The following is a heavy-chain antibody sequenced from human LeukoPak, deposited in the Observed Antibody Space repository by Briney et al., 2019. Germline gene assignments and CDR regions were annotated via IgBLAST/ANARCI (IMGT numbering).Heavy chain of an antibody. V-gene: IGHV3-48*03. CDR3: ARVSGVTRGLDY. CDR2: ISSSDSTI. J-gene: IGHJ4*02. CDR1: GFTFSSYE. D-gene: IGHD2-21*02. Sequence: PGGSLRLSCAASGFTFSSYEMNWVRQAPGKGLEWVSYISSSDSTIYYADSVKGRFTISRDNAKNSLYLQMNSLRAEDTAVYYCARVSGVTRGLDYWGQGTLVTVSS.